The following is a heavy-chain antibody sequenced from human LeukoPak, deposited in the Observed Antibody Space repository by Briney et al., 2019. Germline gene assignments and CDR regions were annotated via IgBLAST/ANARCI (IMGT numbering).Heavy chain of an antibody. D-gene: IGHD2-2*01. CDR2: INHSGST. CDR1: GGSFSGYY. CDR3: ARARGYCSSTRWRYYYYYYMDI. Sequence: SETLSLTCAVYGGSFSGYYWSWIRQPPGKGLVWIGEINHSGSTNYYPSLKSRVTISVDTSKNQFSLKLSSVTAADTAVYFCARARGYCSSTRWRYYYYYYMDIWGKGTTVTVSS. J-gene: IGHJ6*03. V-gene: IGHV4-34*01.